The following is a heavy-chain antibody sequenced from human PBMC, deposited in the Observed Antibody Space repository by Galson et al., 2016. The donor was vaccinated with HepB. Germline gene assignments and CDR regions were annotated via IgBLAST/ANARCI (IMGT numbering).Heavy chain of an antibody. D-gene: IGHD3-10*01. Sequence: ETLSLTCSVSGGSVSSDNYFWSWIRQPPGKGLEWIGFIYDSGRTNYNPSLKSRVTISLDTSKNQFSLKLSSVTAADTAVYFCARDGLSTLVRGENWFDPWGQGTLVTV. V-gene: IGHV4-61*01. CDR2: IYDSGRT. J-gene: IGHJ5*02. CDR1: GGSVSSDNYF. CDR3: ARDGLSTLVRGENWFDP.